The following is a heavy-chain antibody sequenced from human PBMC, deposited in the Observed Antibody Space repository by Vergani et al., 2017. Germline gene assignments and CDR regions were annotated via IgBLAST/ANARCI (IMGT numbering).Heavy chain of an antibody. V-gene: IGHV4-31*03. CDR3: ARDSREYQLLRAPYYYYMDV. CDR1: GGSISSGGYY. J-gene: IGHJ6*03. Sequence: QVQLQESGPGLVKPSQTLSLTCTVSGGSISSGGYYWSWIRQHPGKGLEWIGYIYYSGSTYYNPSLKSRVTISVDTSKNQFSLKLNSVTAAETDVYYCARDSREYQLLRAPYYYYMDVWSKGTTVTVS. CDR2: IYYSGST. D-gene: IGHD2-2*01.